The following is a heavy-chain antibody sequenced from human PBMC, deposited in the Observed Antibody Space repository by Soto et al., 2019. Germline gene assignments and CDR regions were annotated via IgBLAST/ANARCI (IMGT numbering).Heavy chain of an antibody. J-gene: IGHJ4*02. D-gene: IGHD2-2*01. CDR2: ISGSGGDT. Sequence: EVQLLDSGGGLVQPGGSLRLSCAASVFIFSNYAMSWVRQAPGKGLEWVSAISGSGGDTFYVGSVKGRFTISRDNSKNTLSLQMNSLRAEDTAPYYCAKDAGRGGGSAFDCWGQGTLVTVSS. CDR3: AKDAGRGGGSAFDC. CDR1: VFIFSNYA. V-gene: IGHV3-23*01.